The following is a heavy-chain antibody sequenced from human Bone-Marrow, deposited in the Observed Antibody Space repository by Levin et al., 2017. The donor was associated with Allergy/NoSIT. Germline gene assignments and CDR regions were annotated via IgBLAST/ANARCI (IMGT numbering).Heavy chain of an antibody. CDR2: INIDGTNT. J-gene: IGHJ1*01. Sequence: ETLSLTCAASGFTSSTYWMHWVRQAPGKGLVWVSLINIDGTNTKYADSVKGRFTISRDNAKNTLYLQMNALSGDDTALYYCASGDISNSERFQHWGQGTLVTVSS. D-gene: IGHD6-13*01. CDR1: GFTSSTYW. V-gene: IGHV3-74*01. CDR3: ASGDISNSERFQH.